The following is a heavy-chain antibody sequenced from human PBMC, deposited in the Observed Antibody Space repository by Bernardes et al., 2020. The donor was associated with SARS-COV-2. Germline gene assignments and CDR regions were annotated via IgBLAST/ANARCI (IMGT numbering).Heavy chain of an antibody. CDR2: ISGSGNTI. Sequence: GGSLRLSCAASGFTFSSYEMNWVRQAPGKGLEWVSYISGSGNTIFYADSVKGRFTVSRDNAKNSLYLQMNSLRAEDTAMYYCAKDINMYVETLFGRVMAIPGGMDVWGQGTTVTVSS. CDR3: AKDINMYVETLFGRVMAIPGGMDV. V-gene: IGHV3-48*03. CDR1: GFTFSSYE. D-gene: IGHD3-16*01. J-gene: IGHJ6*02.